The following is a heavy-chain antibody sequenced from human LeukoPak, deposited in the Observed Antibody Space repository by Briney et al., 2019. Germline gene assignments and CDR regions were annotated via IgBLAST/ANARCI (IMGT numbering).Heavy chain of an antibody. J-gene: IGHJ4*02. CDR1: GFTFSSYA. CDR2: ISYDGSNK. V-gene: IGHV3-30*04. Sequence: GGSLRLSCAASGFTFSSYAMHWVRQAPGKGLEWVAVISYDGSNKYYADSVKGRFTISRDNSKNTLYLQMNSLRAEDTAVYYCAGDLSSGWQYYFDYWGQGTLVTVSS. CDR3: AGDLSSGWQYYFDY. D-gene: IGHD6-19*01.